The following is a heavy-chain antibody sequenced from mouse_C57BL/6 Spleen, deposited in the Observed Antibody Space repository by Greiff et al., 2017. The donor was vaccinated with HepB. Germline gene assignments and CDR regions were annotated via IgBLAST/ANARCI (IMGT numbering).Heavy chain of an antibody. V-gene: IGHV5-4*01. D-gene: IGHD1-1*01. CDR3: AILYYGSSPWYFDV. J-gene: IGHJ1*03. CDR1: GFTFSSYA. CDR2: ISDGGSYT. Sequence: EVHLVESGGGLVKPGGSLKLSCAASGFTFSSYAMSWVRQTPEKRLEWVATISDGGSYTYYPDNVKGRFTISRDNAKNNLYLQMSHLKSEDTAMYYCAILYYGSSPWYFDVWGTGTTVTVSS.